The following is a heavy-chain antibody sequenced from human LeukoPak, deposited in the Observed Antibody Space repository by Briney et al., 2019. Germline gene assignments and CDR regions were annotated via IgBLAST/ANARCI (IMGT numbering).Heavy chain of an antibody. J-gene: IGHJ4*02. CDR3: AREEAVAGMLGFRVPSVDY. Sequence: ASVKASCKASAYTFTGYYMHWVRQAHGQESEWMGWINPNSGGTNYAQKIQGRVTMTRDTSISTAYMELSRLRSDDTAVYYCAREEAVAGMLGFRVPSVDYWGEGTLVTVSS. D-gene: IGHD6-19*01. CDR1: AYTFTGYY. CDR2: INPNSGGT. V-gene: IGHV1-2*02.